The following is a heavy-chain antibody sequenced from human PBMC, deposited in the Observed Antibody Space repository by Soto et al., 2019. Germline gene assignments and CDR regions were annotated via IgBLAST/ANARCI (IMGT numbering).Heavy chain of an antibody. J-gene: IGHJ4*02. Sequence: GGSLRLSCAASGFTFSTYFMKWVRQAPGKGLEWVSFMSTNSNYIYYEDSVKGRFTISRDNAKNKLYLQMNSLRAEDTAVYYCARLSSGSINYWGQGTRVTFSP. CDR3: ARLSSGSINY. V-gene: IGHV3-21*01. CDR2: MSTNSNYI. CDR1: GFTFSTYF. D-gene: IGHD3-22*01.